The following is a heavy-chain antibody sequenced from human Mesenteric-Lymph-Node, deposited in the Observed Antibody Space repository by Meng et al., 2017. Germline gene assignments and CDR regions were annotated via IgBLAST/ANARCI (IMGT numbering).Heavy chain of an antibody. CDR2: ISHSGTT. J-gene: IGHJ4*02. CDR3: RLGEQWLLQVVDY. CDR1: GGSANYFR. D-gene: IGHD6-19*01. Sequence: GGVRVKATASLSLTGAGYGGSANYFRCGFSRHPRGEGLEWIWEISHSGTTNNPSSTKSLVTISIAKYKNQFSMKLSSVAAADTAVYYGRLGEQWLLQVVDYWAQGTLVTVSS. V-gene: IGHV4-34*01.